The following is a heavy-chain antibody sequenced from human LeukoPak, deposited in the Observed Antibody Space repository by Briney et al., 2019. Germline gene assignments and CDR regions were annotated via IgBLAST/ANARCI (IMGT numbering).Heavy chain of an antibody. Sequence: GRSLRLSWAASGFSFSSYAIHWVRQAPGKGLEWVAVIWYDGSNQYYADSVRGRFTISRDNSKNTLHLQMNSLRAEDTAAYYCVKSGPDFGDLPSEYYFDFWGQGTLVTVSS. CDR2: IWYDGSNQ. J-gene: IGHJ4*02. CDR3: VKSGPDFGDLPSEYYFDF. D-gene: IGHD4-17*01. V-gene: IGHV3-33*06. CDR1: GFSFSSYA.